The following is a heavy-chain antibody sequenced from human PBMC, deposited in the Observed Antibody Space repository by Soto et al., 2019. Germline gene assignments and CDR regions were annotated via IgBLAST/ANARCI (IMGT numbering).Heavy chain of an antibody. CDR2: IHSGGEI. D-gene: IGHD3-22*01. CDR1: GFAFNNYA. Sequence: GGSLRLSCAASGFAFNNYAMAWVRQAPEKGLEWVSSIHSGGEIYYADSVRGRFTISRDNSRNTLYLQMDSLRAEDTAVYYCAKRGAYHCDTSCYYFVDYWGQGTPVTVS. J-gene: IGHJ4*02. V-gene: IGHV3-23*01. CDR3: AKRGAYHCDTSCYYFVDY.